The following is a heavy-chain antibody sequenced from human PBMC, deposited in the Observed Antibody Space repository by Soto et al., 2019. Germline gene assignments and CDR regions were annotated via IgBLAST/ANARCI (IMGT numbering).Heavy chain of an antibody. CDR1: GGTFSSYA. CDR3: AGDSGFYSSGSDKYYYYGMDV. V-gene: IGHV1-69*13. D-gene: IGHD6-19*01. J-gene: IGHJ6*02. CDR2: IIPIFGTA. Sequence: GASVKVSCKASGGTFSSYAISWVRQAPGQGLEWMGGIIPIFGTANYAQKFQGRVTITADESTSTAYMELSSLRSEDTAVYYCAGDSGFYSSGSDKYYYYGMDVWGQGTTVTVSS.